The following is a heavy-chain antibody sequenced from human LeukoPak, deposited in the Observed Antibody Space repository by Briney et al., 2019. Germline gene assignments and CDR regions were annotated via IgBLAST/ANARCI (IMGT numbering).Heavy chain of an antibody. J-gene: IGHJ5*02. CDR3: ARDRGSYYGRNWFDP. CDR2: IYTSGST. D-gene: IGHD1-26*01. V-gene: IGHV4-61*02. Sequence: PSQTLSLTCTVSGGSISSGSYYWSWIRQPAGKGLEWIGRIYTSGSTNYNPSLKSRVTMSVDTSKNQFSLKLSSVTAADTAVYYCARDRGSYYGRNWFDPWGQGTLVTVSS. CDR1: GGSISSGSYY.